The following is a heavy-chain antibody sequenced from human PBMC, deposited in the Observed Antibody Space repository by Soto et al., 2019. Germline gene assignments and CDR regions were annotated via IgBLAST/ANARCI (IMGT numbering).Heavy chain of an antibody. Sequence: QVQLVQSGAEVKNPGSSVNVSCRASGGTLNTYAISWVRQAPGQGLEWLGGIITTLRPGVYAQKFQDRVTITADESTKTAYMDLNSLRSEDTAVYYCAAGGSWARLDNWGQGTLVTVSS. CDR3: AAGGSWARLDN. J-gene: IGHJ4*02. CDR2: IITTLRPG. CDR1: GGTLNTYA. V-gene: IGHV1-69*01. D-gene: IGHD6-13*01.